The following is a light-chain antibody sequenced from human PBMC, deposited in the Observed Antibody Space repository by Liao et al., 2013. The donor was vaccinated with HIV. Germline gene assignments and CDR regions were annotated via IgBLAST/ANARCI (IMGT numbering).Light chain of an antibody. CDR3: QAWDSSISYV. J-gene: IGLJ1*01. CDR1: DIGTKS. Sequence: SHVLTQPTSVSVAPGTTATIACGGDDIGTKSVNWYQQRPGQAPVLVIYYDTQRPSGIPERFSGSNSGNTATLTISGTQAMDEADYYCQAWDSSISYVFGTGTKVTVL. CDR2: YDT. V-gene: IGLV3-21*01.